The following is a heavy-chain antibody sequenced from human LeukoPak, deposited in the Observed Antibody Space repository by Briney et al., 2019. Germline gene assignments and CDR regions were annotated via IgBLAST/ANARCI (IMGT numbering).Heavy chain of an antibody. Sequence: GKSLRLSCAASGFAFSSHAMHWVRQVPGKGLEWVAIIWGDGSNENYADPGKGRFTVSGDNSKNTVDLQMNSLRAEDTAVYYCARAAAYGPGSYIIDSWGQGALVTVSS. CDR3: ARAAAYGPGSYIIDS. CDR1: GFAFSSHA. D-gene: IGHD3-10*01. CDR2: IWGDGSNE. J-gene: IGHJ4*02. V-gene: IGHV3-33*01.